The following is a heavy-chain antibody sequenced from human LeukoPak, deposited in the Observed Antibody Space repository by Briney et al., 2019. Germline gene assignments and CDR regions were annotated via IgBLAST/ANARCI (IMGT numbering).Heavy chain of an antibody. CDR1: GFTLTNYD. D-gene: IGHD1-26*01. V-gene: IGHV3-69-1*01. CDR2: LTSSSYT. CDR3: ARSESSYFDY. Sequence: GGPLRLSCAASGFTLTNYDINWVRQAPGKGLEWVSSLTSSSYTYYADSVKGRFTISRDIAKNSLYLQMNSLRAEDTAVYYCARSESSYFDYWGQGTLVTVSS. J-gene: IGHJ4*02.